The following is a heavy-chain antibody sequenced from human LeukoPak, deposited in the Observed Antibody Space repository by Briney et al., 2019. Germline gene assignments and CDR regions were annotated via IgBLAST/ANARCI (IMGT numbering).Heavy chain of an antibody. CDR3: ARVRCSGGSCYGPNYYYYGMDV. CDR2: IWYDGSNK. V-gene: IGHV3-33*01. Sequence: GGSLRLSCAASGFTFSSYGMHWVRQAPGKGLEWVAVIWYDGSNKYYADSVKGRFTISRDNSKNTLYLRMNSLRAEDTAVYYCARVRCSGGSCYGPNYYYYGMDVWGQGTTVTVSS. J-gene: IGHJ6*02. CDR1: GFTFSSYG. D-gene: IGHD2-15*01.